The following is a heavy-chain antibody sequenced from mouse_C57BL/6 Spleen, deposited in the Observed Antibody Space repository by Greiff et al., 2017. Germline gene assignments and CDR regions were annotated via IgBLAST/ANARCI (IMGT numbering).Heavy chain of an antibody. D-gene: IGHD1-1*01. V-gene: IGHV1-80*01. CDR1: GYAFSSYW. CDR3: ARGGYYGGFDV. Sequence: VQLQESGAELVKPGASVKISCKASGYAFSSYWMNWVKQRPGKGLEWIGQIYPGDGDTNYNGKFKGKATLTADKSSSTAYMQLSSLTSEDSAVYFCARGGYYGGFDVWGTGTTVTVSS. J-gene: IGHJ1*03. CDR2: IYPGDGDT.